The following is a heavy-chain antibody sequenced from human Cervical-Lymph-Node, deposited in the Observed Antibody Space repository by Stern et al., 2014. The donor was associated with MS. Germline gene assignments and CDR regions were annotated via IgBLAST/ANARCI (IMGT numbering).Heavy chain of an antibody. D-gene: IGHD3-22*01. Sequence: QVQLVQSGAEVKKPGASVKVSCKASGYTFTTYAIHWVRQAAGQSLEWMGWINAANGNTRYSHKFQDRVTITRDTSTSTAYMELSSLRSEDTAVYYCARDPHYYDSTGYCMGVWGQGTTVTVSS. CDR1: GYTFTTYA. CDR3: ARDPHYYDSTGYCMGV. V-gene: IGHV1-3*01. J-gene: IGHJ6*02. CDR2: INAANGNT.